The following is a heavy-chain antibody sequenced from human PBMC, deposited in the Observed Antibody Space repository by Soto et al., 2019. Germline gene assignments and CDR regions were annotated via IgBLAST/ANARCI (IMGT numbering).Heavy chain of an antibody. V-gene: IGHV1-69*06. J-gene: IGHJ6*02. D-gene: IGHD6-19*01. CDR3: ARSIAVAGTWPPPPHYYGMDV. Sequence: GASVKVSCNASGGAFSSYAISWVRQAPGQGLEWMGGIIPIFGTANYAQKFQGRVTITADKSTSTAYMELSSLRSEDTAVYYCARSIAVAGTWPPPPHYYGMDVWGQGTLVTVSS. CDR1: GGAFSSYA. CDR2: IIPIFGTA.